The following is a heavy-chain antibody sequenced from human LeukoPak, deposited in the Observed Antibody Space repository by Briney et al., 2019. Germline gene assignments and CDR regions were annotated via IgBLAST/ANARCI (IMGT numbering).Heavy chain of an antibody. J-gene: IGHJ4*02. CDR1: GFTFSSYA. V-gene: IGHV3-7*01. Sequence: GGPLRLSCAASGFTFSSYAMSWVRQAPGKGLEWVATIKDDGSDRYYVDSVKGRFTISRDNAKKSLYLQMNSLRVEDTAVYYCANLGYSDGGQGTLVTVSS. CDR2: IKDDGSDR. D-gene: IGHD5-12*01. CDR3: ANLGYSD.